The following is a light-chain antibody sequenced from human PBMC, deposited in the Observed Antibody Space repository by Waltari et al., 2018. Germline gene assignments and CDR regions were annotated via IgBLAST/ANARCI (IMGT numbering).Light chain of an antibody. CDR3: LQHRSYPWT. CDR1: QDIANS. J-gene: IGKJ1*01. V-gene: IGKV1-17*03. CDR2: GAS. Sequence: DIQLTPSPSAMSASVGDRVTITCRASQDIANSLAWFQQIPGKVPKLLIYGASTLQSGVPSRFSGSGSGTEFTLTVSSLQPEDFATYYCLQHRSYPWTFGQGTKVEIK.